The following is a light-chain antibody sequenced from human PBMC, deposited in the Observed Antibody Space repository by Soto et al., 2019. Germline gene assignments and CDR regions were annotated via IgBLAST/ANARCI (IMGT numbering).Light chain of an antibody. CDR2: DVS. V-gene: IGLV2-14*03. J-gene: IGLJ2*01. CDR1: SSDVGGYDY. CDR3: CSYTSSNTLVV. Sequence: QSVLTQPASVSGSPGQSITISCTGTSSDVGGYDYVSWYQQHPGKAPKLMIYDVSNRPSGVSNRFSGSKSGNTASLTISGLPDEDEADYYCCSYTSSNTLVVFGGGTQLTVL.